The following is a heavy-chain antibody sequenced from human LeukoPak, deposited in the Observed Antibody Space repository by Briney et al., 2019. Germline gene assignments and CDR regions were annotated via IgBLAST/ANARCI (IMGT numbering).Heavy chain of an antibody. CDR3: ARELPREVTLDY. J-gene: IGHJ4*01. CDR2: MNTDGSST. D-gene: IGHD2-21*02. CDR1: GFTFISYG. V-gene: IGHV3-74*01. Sequence: PGGSLRVSCAASGFTFISYGMQWVRQAPGKGLAWVSRMNTDGSSTTYADSVKGRFTISRDNAKNTLYLEMNSLRAEDTAVYYCARELPREVTLDYWGQGTLVTVSS.